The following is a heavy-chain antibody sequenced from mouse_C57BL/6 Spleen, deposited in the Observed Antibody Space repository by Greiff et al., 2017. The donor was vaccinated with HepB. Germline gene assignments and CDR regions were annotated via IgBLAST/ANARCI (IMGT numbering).Heavy chain of an antibody. CDR3: ASGKEVWFAY. Sequence: QVQLKESGAELVKPGASVKLSCKASGYTFTSYWMHWVKQRPGQGLEWIGMIHPNSGSTNYNEKFKSKATLTVDKSSSTAYMQLSSLTSEDSAVYYCASGKEVWFAYWGQGTLVTVSA. CDR1: GYTFTSYW. J-gene: IGHJ3*01. CDR2: IHPNSGST. V-gene: IGHV1-64*01. D-gene: IGHD4-1*01.